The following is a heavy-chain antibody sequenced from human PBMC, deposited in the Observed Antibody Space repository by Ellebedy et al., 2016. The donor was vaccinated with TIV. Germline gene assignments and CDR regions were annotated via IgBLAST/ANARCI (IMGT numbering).Heavy chain of an antibody. Sequence: ASVKVSCKASGYTFTSYAMHWVRQASGQRLEWMGWINAGNGNTKYSQKFQGRVTITRDTSASTAYMELSSLRSEDTAVYYSARREWLGYYDYWGQGTLVTVSS. J-gene: IGHJ4*02. D-gene: IGHD6-19*01. CDR2: INAGNGNT. CDR3: ARREWLGYYDY. CDR1: GYTFTSYA. V-gene: IGHV1-3*01.